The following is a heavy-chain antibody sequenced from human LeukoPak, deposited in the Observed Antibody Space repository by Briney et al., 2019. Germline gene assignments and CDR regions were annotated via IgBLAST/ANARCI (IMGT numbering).Heavy chain of an antibody. J-gene: IGHJ2*01. CDR1: GGSISSGDYY. CDR3: ARAIVVVPAAIWYFDL. D-gene: IGHD2-2*01. V-gene: IGHV4-30-4*01. CDR2: IYHSGST. Sequence: SQTLSLTCTVSGGSISSGDYYWSWIRQPPGKGLEWIGYIYHSGSTYYNPSLKSRVTISVDTSKNQFSLKLCSVTAADTAVYYCARAIVVVPAAIWYFDLWGRGTLVTVTS.